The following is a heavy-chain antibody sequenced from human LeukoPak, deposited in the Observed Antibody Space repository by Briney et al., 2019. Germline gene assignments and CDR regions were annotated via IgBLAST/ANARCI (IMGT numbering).Heavy chain of an antibody. Sequence: PGGSLRLSCAASGFTFSRYWIHWVRQVPGKGLVWVSRINSDGSSTTYADSVKGRFTISRDNAENTVYLQMNSLTAEDTSIYYCTRHVVVAATDAFDIWGQGTMVIVSS. CDR2: INSDGSST. CDR1: GFTFSRYW. D-gene: IGHD2-15*01. CDR3: TRHVVVAATDAFDI. V-gene: IGHV3-74*01. J-gene: IGHJ3*02.